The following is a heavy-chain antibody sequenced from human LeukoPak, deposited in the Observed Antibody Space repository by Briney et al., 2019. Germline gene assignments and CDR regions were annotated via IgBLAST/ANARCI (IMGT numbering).Heavy chain of an antibody. Sequence: GGSLRLSCTAAGCTFRDYGWSWVGQAPGKGVEGGSEINWNGGRTAYADSVKGGFIISRDNAKNSLYLQMNSLRVEDTALCYCAREHYAAGFDYWGQGTLVTVSS. CDR1: GCTFRDYG. J-gene: IGHJ4*02. CDR3: AREHYAAGFDY. CDR2: INWNGGRT. D-gene: IGHD2-2*01. V-gene: IGHV3-20*04.